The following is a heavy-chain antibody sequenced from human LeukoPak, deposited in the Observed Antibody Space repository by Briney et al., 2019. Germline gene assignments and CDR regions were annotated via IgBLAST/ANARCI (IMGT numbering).Heavy chain of an antibody. V-gene: IGHV3-66*04. J-gene: IGHJ4*02. CDR1: GFTVSSNY. D-gene: IGHD5-12*01. CDR2: IYSGGST. CDR3: ARPQLGYSGYDYTSY. Sequence: PGGSLRLSCAASGFTVSSNYMSWVRQAPGKGLEWVSVIYSGGSTYYADSVKGRFTISRDNSKNTLYLQMNSLRAEDTAVYYCARPQLGYSGYDYTSYWSQGTLVTVSS.